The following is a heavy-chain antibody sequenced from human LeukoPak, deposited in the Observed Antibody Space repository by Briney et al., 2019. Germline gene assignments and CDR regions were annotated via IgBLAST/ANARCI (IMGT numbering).Heavy chain of an antibody. V-gene: IGHV3-15*01. J-gene: IGHJ4*02. CDR1: GSTFSNAW. Sequence: GGSLRLSCAASGSTFSNAWMSWVRQAPGKGLEWVGRIKSKTDGGTTDYAAPVKGRFTISRDDSKNTLYLQMNSLKTEDTAVYYCTTDPNYDFWSGYQYWGQGTLVTVSS. CDR3: TTDPNYDFWSGYQY. CDR2: IKSKTDGGTT. D-gene: IGHD3-3*01.